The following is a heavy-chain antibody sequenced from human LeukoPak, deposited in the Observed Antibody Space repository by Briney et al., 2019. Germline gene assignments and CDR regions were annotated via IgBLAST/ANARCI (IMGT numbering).Heavy chain of an antibody. CDR3: ARDTDYYSSSWYY. CDR1: GYTFTSYD. CDR2: MNPNSGNT. J-gene: IGHJ4*02. V-gene: IGHV1-8*01. D-gene: IGHD6-13*01. Sequence: ASVKVSCKASGYTFTSYDINWVRQATGQGLEWMGWMNPNSGNTGYAQKLQGRVTMTTDTSTSTAYMELRSLRSDDTAVYYCARDTDYYSSSWYYWGQGTLVTVSS.